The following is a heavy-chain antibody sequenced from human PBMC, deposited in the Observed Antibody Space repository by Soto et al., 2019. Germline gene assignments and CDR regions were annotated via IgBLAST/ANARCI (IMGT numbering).Heavy chain of an antibody. CDR3: ARDPGYCSSTSCSACPPDY. Sequence: QVQLQQSGPGLVKPSQTLSLTCDISGDSVSSNSAAWNWIRQSPSIGLEWLGRTYYRSKWYNDYAVSVKSRITINPDTSQNQFSLQLNSVTTEDTAVYYCARDPGYCSSTSCSACPPDYWGQGTLLTVSS. CDR1: GDSVSSNSAA. J-gene: IGHJ4*02. D-gene: IGHD2-2*01. CDR2: TYYRSKWYN. V-gene: IGHV6-1*01.